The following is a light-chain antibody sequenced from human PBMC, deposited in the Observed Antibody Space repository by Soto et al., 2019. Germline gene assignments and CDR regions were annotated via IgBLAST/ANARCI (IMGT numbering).Light chain of an antibody. CDR2: QAS. V-gene: IGKV1-5*03. J-gene: IGKJ1*01. CDR3: LQYQSYWT. Sequence: DIRMTQSPSTLSASVGDRVSITCRASQSISRQLAWYQQKPGKAPNLLIYQASNLETGVPSRFTGSGSGTEFTLTIRSLQPDDFATYYCLQYQSYWTFGQGTKVEVK. CDR1: QSISRQ.